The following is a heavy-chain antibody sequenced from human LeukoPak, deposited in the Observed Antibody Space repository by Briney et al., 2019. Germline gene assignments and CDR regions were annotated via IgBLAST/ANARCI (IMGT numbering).Heavy chain of an antibody. CDR1: GXSISSSSVY. CDR2: IFYSGST. V-gene: IGHV4-39*01. CDR3: ARQGYISGQGFRNNWFDP. D-gene: IGHD6-19*01. Sequence: KPSETLSLTCTVSGXSISSSSVYWGWIRQPPGKGLEWIGTIFYSGSTYYNPSLRSRVTMSVDTSKNQFSLRLSSVTAADTAVYYCARQGYISGQGFRNNWFDPWGQGSLVTVSS. J-gene: IGHJ5*02.